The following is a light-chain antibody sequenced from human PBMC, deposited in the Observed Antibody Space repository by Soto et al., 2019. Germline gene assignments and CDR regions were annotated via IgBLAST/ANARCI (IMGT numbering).Light chain of an antibody. CDR1: QSVSSN. J-gene: IGKJ5*01. V-gene: IGKV3-15*01. CDR3: QQYNNWPPT. Sequence: IVMTQSPATLSLSPGERATLSCRASQSVSSNLAWYQQKPGQAPRLLIYGASTRATGIPARFSGSRSGTEFTLTISSLQSEDFAVYYCQQYNNWPPTFGQGTRLEIK. CDR2: GAS.